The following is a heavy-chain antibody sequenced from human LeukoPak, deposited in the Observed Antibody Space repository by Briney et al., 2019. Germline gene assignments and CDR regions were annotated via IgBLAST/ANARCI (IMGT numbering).Heavy chain of an antibody. CDR3: ARVPAEYCGGDCYPTHHYYYIDL. V-gene: IGHV4-59*01. J-gene: IGHJ6*03. CDR2: IYYSGST. D-gene: IGHD2-21*02. Sequence: SETLSLTCTVSGGPISSYYWSWIRQPPGKGLEWIGYIYYSGSTNYNPSLKSRVTISVDTSKNQFSLKLSSVTAADTAVYYCARVPAEYCGGDCYPTHHYYYIDLWGKGTTVTVSS. CDR1: GGPISSYY.